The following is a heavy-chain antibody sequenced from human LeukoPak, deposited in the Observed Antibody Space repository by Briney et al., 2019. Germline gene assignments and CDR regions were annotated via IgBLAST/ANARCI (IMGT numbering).Heavy chain of an antibody. D-gene: IGHD2-2*01. V-gene: IGHV4-34*01. Sequence: SETLSLTCAVYGGSFSGYYWSWIRQPPGKGLEWIGEINHSGSTNYNPSLKSRVTISVDTSKNQFSLKLSSVTAADTAVHYCARFTIRRYCSSTSCSNWFDPWGQGTLVTVSS. CDR2: INHSGST. CDR1: GGSFSGYY. J-gene: IGHJ5*02. CDR3: ARFTIRRYCSSTSCSNWFDP.